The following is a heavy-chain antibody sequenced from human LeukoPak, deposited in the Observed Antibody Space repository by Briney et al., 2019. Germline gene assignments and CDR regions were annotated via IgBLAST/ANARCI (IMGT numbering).Heavy chain of an antibody. J-gene: IGHJ6*04. Sequence: GGSLRLSCVPSGFPFSRYGMHWVRQAPGKGLEWVAVISYDGTNKYYADSVKGRFTISRDNSKNTLYLQMNSLRAEDTAVYYCARDSTIAVAGTGFDVWGKGTTVTVSS. V-gene: IGHV3-30*03. CDR2: ISYDGTNK. CDR3: ARDSTIAVAGTGFDV. D-gene: IGHD6-19*01. CDR1: GFPFSRYG.